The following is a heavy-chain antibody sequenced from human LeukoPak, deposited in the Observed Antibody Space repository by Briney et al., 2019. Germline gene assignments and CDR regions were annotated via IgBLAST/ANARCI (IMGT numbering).Heavy chain of an antibody. CDR1: GFTFSNFW. Sequence: PRRCLRLSCAASGFTFSNFWIHWVRQAPRKGPVWVSRIKSEGSSSRFTDSVQGRFTISRANGKNRLYLQMNSLRAEDTAVYYCARGGDSSNWYPGYFDYWGQGALVTVSS. CDR2: IKSEGSSS. J-gene: IGHJ4*02. CDR3: ARGGDSSNWYPGYFDY. V-gene: IGHV3-74*01. D-gene: IGHD6-13*01.